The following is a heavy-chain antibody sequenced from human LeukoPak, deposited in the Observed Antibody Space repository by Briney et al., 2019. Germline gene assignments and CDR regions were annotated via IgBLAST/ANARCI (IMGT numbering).Heavy chain of an antibody. D-gene: IGHD3-10*01. CDR3: ARYYFRAFDI. CDR2: ISPSGSSI. CDR1: GLTFSDYY. V-gene: IGHV3-11*04. Sequence: GGSLRLSCAVSGLTFSDYYMSWTRQAPGKGPELVSYISPSGSSIFYVDSVKGRFTISRDNAKNSLNLQMNSLRAEDTAVYYCARYYFRAFDIWGQGTMVTVSS. J-gene: IGHJ3*02.